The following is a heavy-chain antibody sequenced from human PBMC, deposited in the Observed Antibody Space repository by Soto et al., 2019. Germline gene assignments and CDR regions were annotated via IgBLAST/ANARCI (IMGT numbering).Heavy chain of an antibody. Sequence: ASVKVSCNASGYTFTGYYMHWVRQAPGQGLEWMGWINPNSGGTNYAQKFQGWVTMTRDTSISTAYMELSRLRSDDTAVYYCARLNYDILTGSRQTDAFDIWGQGTMVTVSS. CDR2: INPNSGGT. CDR1: GYTFTGYY. CDR3: ARLNYDILTGSRQTDAFDI. V-gene: IGHV1-2*04. J-gene: IGHJ3*02. D-gene: IGHD3-9*01.